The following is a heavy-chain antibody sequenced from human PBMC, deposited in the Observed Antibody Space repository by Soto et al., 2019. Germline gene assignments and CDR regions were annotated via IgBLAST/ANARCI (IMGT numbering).Heavy chain of an antibody. CDR1: GFTFDDYA. CDR2: ISWNSGSI. CDR3: AKDKGAGALINQLYYGMDV. V-gene: IGHV3-9*01. J-gene: IGHJ6*04. D-gene: IGHD1-26*01. Sequence: PGGSLRLSCAASGFTFDDYAMHWVRQAPGKGLEWVSGISWNSGSIGYADSVKGRFTISRDNAKNSLYLQMNSLRAEDTALYYCAKDKGAGALINQLYYGMDVWGKGTTLTVSS.